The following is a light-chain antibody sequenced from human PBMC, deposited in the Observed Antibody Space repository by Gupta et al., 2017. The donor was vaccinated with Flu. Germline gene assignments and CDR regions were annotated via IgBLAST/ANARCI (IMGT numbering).Light chain of an antibody. V-gene: IGLV3-25*03. CDR3: QSTDSSGTYL. CDR1: ALPKQY. J-gene: IGLJ3*02. CDR2: KDS. Sequence: YELPQPPSVPLSPGPTPRITCSGDALPKQYAYWFQQKPGQAPILGIYKDSERPSGSPERFSGSSSGTTGTLTISGVQAEDEADYYCQSTDSSGTYLFGGGTKLTVL.